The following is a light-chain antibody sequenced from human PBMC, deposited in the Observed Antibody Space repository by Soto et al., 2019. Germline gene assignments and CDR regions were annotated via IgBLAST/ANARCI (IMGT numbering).Light chain of an antibody. Sequence: QSALTQPASVSGSRGQSITISCTGTGSDVGYYNYVSWYQHHPSKAPKLMIYEVSNRPSGVSNRFSGSKSGNTASLTISGLQAEDEADYYCSSYTSSSALVVFGGGTKLTVL. CDR1: GSDVGYYNY. CDR2: EVS. J-gene: IGLJ2*01. CDR3: SSYTSSSALVV. V-gene: IGLV2-14*01.